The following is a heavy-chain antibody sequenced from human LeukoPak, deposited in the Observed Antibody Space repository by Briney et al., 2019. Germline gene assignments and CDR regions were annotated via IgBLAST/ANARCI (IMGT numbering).Heavy chain of an antibody. CDR2: IYSGGDT. V-gene: IGHV3-66*01. D-gene: IGHD6-19*01. CDR1: GFSVSSNY. Sequence: GGSLRLSCAASGFSVSSNYMSWVRQAPGKGLEWVSVIYSGGDTYYADSVKGRFIVSRDSTKNTLYVQMNSLRAEDTAVYYCVSSGQWLAGGPLDYWGQGTLVTVSS. CDR3: VSSGQWLAGGPLDY. J-gene: IGHJ4*02.